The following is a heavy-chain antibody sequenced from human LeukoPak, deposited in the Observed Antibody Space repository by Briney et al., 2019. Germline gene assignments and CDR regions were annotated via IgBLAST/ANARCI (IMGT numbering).Heavy chain of an antibody. CDR3: ARHPRDHWGYDNWYFDL. CDR2: IYYSGST. CDR1: GGSISSYD. Sequence: PSETLSLTCTVSGGSISSYDWSWIRQPPGKGLEWIGYIYYSGSTNYNPSLKSRVTVSVDTSKNQFSLKLSSVTAADTAVYYCARHPRDHWGYDNWYFDLWGRGTLVTVSS. V-gene: IGHV4-59*08. J-gene: IGHJ2*01. D-gene: IGHD7-27*01.